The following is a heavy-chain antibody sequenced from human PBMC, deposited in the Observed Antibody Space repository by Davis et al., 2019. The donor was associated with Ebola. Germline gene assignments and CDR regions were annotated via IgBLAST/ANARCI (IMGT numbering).Heavy chain of an antibody. Sequence: SETLSLTCTVSGGSISSGDYYWSWIRQPPGKGLEWIGYIYYSGSTYYNPSLKSRVTISVDTSKNQFSLKLSSVTAADTAVYYCARRCAGGSCHFGWFDPWGQGTLVTVSS. V-gene: IGHV4-30-4*01. CDR3: ARRCAGGSCHFGWFDP. J-gene: IGHJ5*02. D-gene: IGHD2-15*01. CDR2: IYYSGST. CDR1: GGSISSGDYY.